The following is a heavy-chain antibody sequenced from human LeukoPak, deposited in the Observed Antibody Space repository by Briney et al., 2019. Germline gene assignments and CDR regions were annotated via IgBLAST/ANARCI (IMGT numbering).Heavy chain of an antibody. V-gene: IGHV3-30*02. CDR2: IRYDGSNK. CDR3: ARDLRTGEGVFDY. CDR1: GFTFSSYG. Sequence: GGSLRLSCAASGFTFSSYGMHWVRQAPGKGLEWVAFIRYDGSNKYYADSVKGRFTISRDNSKNTLYLQMNSLRAEDTAVYYCARDLRTGEGVFDYWGQGTLVTVSS. J-gene: IGHJ4*02. D-gene: IGHD3-10*01.